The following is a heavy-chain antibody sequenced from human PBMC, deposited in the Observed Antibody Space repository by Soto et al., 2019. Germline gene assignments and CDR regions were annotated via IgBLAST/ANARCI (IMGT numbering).Heavy chain of an antibody. CDR3: ASKRTGYQFDSSGYYYA. V-gene: IGHV4-34*01. CDR1: DGSISGYY. D-gene: IGHD3-22*01. Sequence: KASETLSLTCAAHDGSISGYYWSWVRQPLGQGLEWIGEINHTGGTEYTPSLKSRVTISLDTSKNHFSLTLSSMTAADSAVYYCASKRTGYQFDSSGYYYAWGEGTLVTVSS. CDR2: INHTGGT. J-gene: IGHJ5*02.